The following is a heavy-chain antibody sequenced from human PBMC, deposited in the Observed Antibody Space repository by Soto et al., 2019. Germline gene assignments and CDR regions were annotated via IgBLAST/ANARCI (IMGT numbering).Heavy chain of an antibody. Sequence: QVHLQESGPGLVKPSQTLFLTCTVSGGSISSGGYYCSWIRQHPGKGLECIGYIYYSGSTYYNPSLKSRVTISVDTSKNQFSLKLSSVTAADTAVYYCARFRVTRFDYWGQGTLVTVSS. CDR3: ARFRVTRFDY. J-gene: IGHJ4*02. CDR1: GGSISSGGYY. D-gene: IGHD5-18*01. V-gene: IGHV4-31*03. CDR2: IYYSGST.